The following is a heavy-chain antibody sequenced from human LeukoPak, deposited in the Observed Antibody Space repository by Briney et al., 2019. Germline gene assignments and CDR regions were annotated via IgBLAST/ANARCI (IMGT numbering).Heavy chain of an antibody. J-gene: IGHJ4*02. CDR3: ARGFGSVVPAARPGAFDY. Sequence: PSETLSLTCAVYGGSFSGYYWSWIRQPPGKGLEWIGEINHSGSTYYNPSLKSRVTISVDTSKNQFSLKLSSVTAADTAVYYCARGFGSVVPAARPGAFDYWGQGTLVTVSS. V-gene: IGHV4-34*01. D-gene: IGHD2-2*02. CDR2: INHSGST. CDR1: GGSFSGYY.